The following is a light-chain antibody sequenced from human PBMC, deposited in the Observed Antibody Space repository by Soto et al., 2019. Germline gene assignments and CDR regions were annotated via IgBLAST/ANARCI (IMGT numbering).Light chain of an antibody. CDR3: QQYNNWPFT. V-gene: IGKV3-15*01. J-gene: IGKJ3*01. Sequence: EIVMTPSPATLSVSPGERATLSCRASQSISNNLAWYQQNPGQAPRLLIYGASTRATGIPARFSGSGSGTEFTLTISSLQSEDFAVYYCQQYNNWPFTFGPGTKVDIK. CDR1: QSISNN. CDR2: GAS.